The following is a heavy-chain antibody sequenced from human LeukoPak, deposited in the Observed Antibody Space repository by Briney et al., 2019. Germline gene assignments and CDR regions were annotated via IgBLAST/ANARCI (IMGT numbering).Heavy chain of an antibody. CDR3: ARNRNDILTGYTDY. CDR1: GFTFSSYS. D-gene: IGHD3-9*01. CDR2: ISSSSSYI. Sequence: PGGSLRLSCAASGFTFSSYSMNWVRQAPGEGLGRGSSISSSSSYIYYADSVKGRFTISRDNAKNSLYLQMNSLRAEDTAVYYCARNRNDILTGYTDYWGQGTLVTVSS. J-gene: IGHJ4*02. V-gene: IGHV3-21*01.